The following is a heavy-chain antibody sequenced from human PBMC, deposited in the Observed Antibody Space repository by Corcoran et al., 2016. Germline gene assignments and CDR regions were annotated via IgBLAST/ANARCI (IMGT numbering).Heavy chain of an antibody. V-gene: IGHV2-70*04. J-gene: IGHJ6*02. CDR1: GFSLSTSGMR. CDR3: ARSNLTGYEDGMDV. Sequence: QVTLKESGPALVKPTQTLTLTCTFSGFSLSTSGMRVRWIRQPPGKALEWLARIDWDDDKFYSKSLKTRLTISKDTSKNQEVLTMTNMDPVDTATYYCARSNLTGYEDGMDVWGQGTTVTVSS. CDR2: IDWDDDK. D-gene: IGHD3-9*01.